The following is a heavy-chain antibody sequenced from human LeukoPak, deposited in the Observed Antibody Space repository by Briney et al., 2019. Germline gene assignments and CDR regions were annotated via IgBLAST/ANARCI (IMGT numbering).Heavy chain of an antibody. J-gene: IGHJ4*02. D-gene: IGHD4-11*01. CDR2: IKPDGSEK. Sequence: GGSLRLSCAASAFTFSNYWMSWVRRAPGKGLEWVASIKPDGSEKYYVDSVKGRFTISRDHAKNSLYLQMNSLRAEDTAVYYCAKGRVTYDYWGQGTLVTVSS. CDR1: AFTFSNYW. CDR3: AKGRVTYDY. V-gene: IGHV3-7*01.